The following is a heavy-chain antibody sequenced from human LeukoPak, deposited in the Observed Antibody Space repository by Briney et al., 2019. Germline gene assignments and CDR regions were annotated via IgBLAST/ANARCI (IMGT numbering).Heavy chain of an antibody. V-gene: IGHV3-9*01. Sequence: GGSLRLSCAASGFTFDDYAMHWVRQAPGKGLEWVSGISWNSGSIGYADSVKGRFTISRDNAKSSLYLQMNSLRAEDTAVYYCARDWAGPVAPWGQGTLVTVSS. D-gene: IGHD6-19*01. J-gene: IGHJ5*02. CDR1: GFTFDDYA. CDR2: ISWNSGSI. CDR3: ARDWAGPVAP.